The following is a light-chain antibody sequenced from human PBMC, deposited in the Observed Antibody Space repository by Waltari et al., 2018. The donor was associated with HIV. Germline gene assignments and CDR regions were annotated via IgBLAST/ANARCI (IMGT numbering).Light chain of an antibody. V-gene: IGKV1-39*01. CDR3: QQSYSTPRT. Sequence: DFQMTQPPSSLSASVEANVTITCRASQTISSYLNWYQQKPGKAPMLLIYGASTLHSGVPSRFSGSGSGTDFTLTISSLQPEDFATYYCQQSYSTPRTFGQGTKLEIK. CDR1: QTISSY. CDR2: GAS. J-gene: IGKJ2*01.